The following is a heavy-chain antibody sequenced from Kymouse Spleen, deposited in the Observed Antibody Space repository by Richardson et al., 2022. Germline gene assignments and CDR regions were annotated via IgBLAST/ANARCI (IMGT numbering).Heavy chain of an antibody. CDR3: TTDPGWNWNYSDAFDI. Sequence: EVQLVESGGGLVKPGGSLRLSCAASGFTFSNAWMSWVRQAPGKGLEWVGRIKSKTDGGTTDYAAPVKGRFTISRDDSKNTLYLQMNSLKTEDTAVYYCTTDPGWNWNYSDAFDIWGQGTMVTVSS. D-gene: IGHD1-7*01. CDR1: GFTFSNAW. J-gene: IGHJ3*02. CDR2: IKSKTDGGTT. V-gene: IGHV3-15*01.